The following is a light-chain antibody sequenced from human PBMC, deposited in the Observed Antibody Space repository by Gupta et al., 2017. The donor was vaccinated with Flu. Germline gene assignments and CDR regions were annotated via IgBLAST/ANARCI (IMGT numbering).Light chain of an antibody. CDR2: GAS. J-gene: IGKJ4*01. CDR1: KRMRKNY. V-gene: IGKV3-20*01. CDR3: QQEDKSPLT. Sequence: GTLSLSPGERATRTCRASKRMRKNYVDWDQQKPGQGPRLLIYGASSRATGIADRFGGSGSGTEFTLTISGLEAEEFAVYYCQQEDKSPLTFGGGTKVEIK.